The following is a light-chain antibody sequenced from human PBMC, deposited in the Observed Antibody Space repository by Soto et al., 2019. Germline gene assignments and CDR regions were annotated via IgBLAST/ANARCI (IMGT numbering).Light chain of an antibody. V-gene: IGKV3D-20*02. Sequence: EIVLTQSPGTLSLSPGESAALSCRASQSVTSNYLVWYRQKPGQAPRLLIYAISSRAAGIPDRFNGSGSGTDFTLTITRLEPEDSAVYYCQQHSNSLWTFGQGTRVEV. CDR1: QSVTSNY. J-gene: IGKJ1*01. CDR3: QQHSNSLWT. CDR2: AIS.